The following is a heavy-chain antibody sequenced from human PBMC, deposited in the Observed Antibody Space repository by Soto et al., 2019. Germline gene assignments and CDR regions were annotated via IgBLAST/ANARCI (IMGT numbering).Heavy chain of an antibody. CDR2: ISGYNGNA. CDR1: GYKSSSYG. J-gene: IGHJ4*02. V-gene: IGHV1-18*01. Sequence: QVQLAQSGAEVKKPGASVKVSCTASGYKSSSYGISWVRQAPGQGLEWMGWISGYNGNANYAQKVQGRVTVTTDTSTTTAYMELRNLRSDDTAVYYCARVGLGTALATVDYWGQGTLVTVSS. CDR3: ARVGLGTALATVDY. D-gene: IGHD5-18*01.